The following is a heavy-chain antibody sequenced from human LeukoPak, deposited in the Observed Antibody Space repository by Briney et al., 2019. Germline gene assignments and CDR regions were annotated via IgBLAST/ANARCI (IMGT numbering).Heavy chain of an antibody. V-gene: IGHV3-23*01. CDR2: IGTRGGDT. CDR1: GFTFSSYA. Sequence: GGSLRLSCAASGFTFSSYAMTWVRQAPGKGLEWVAAIGTRGGDTFYADTVKGRFTISRDNSKNTLYLQMNSLRVEDTAVYYCVKRVDGSGTYYIDYWGQGTLVTVSS. J-gene: IGHJ4*02. D-gene: IGHD3-10*01. CDR3: VKRVDGSGTYYIDY.